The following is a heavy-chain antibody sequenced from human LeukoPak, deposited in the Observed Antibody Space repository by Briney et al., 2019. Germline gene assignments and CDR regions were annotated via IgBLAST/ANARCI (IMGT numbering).Heavy chain of an antibody. D-gene: IGHD2-21*02. CDR3: ARGLRFYVVVTAGTAFDI. V-gene: IGHV1-69*05. J-gene: IGHJ3*02. CDR2: IIPILGTA. CDR1: GGTFSSYA. Sequence: SSVKVSCKASGGTFSSYAISWVRQAPGQGLEWMGGIIPILGTANYAQKFQGRVTITTDESTSTAYMELSSLRSEDTAVYYCARGLRFYVVVTAGTAFDIWGQGTMVTVSS.